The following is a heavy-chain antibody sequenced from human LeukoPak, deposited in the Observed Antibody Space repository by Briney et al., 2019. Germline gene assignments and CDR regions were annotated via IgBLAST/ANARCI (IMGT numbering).Heavy chain of an antibody. J-gene: IGHJ4*02. CDR2: INPNSGGT. CDR3: ARERRPHYYDSSGYYFDY. CDR1: GYTFTGYY. D-gene: IGHD3-22*01. V-gene: IGHV1-2*02. Sequence: ASVKVSCKASGYTFTGYYMHWVRQAPGQGLEWMGWINPNSGGTNYAQKFQGRVAMTRDTSISTAYMELSRLRSDDTAVYYCARERRPHYYDSSGYYFDYWGQGTLVTVSS.